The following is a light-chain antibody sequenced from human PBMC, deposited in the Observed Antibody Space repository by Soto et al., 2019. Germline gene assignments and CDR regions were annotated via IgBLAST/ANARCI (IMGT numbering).Light chain of an antibody. CDR1: SRDVGGYNY. CDR3: CSYAGRVVV. Sequence: QSALTQPRSVSGSPGQSVTISCTGTSRDVGGYNYVSWYQQHPGKAPKLMIYDVSKRPSGVPDRFSGSKSGNTASLTISGLQAEDEADYYCCSYAGRVVVFGGGTKLTVL. J-gene: IGLJ2*01. V-gene: IGLV2-11*01. CDR2: DVS.